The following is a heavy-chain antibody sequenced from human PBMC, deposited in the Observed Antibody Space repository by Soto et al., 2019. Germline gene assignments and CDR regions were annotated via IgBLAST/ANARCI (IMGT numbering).Heavy chain of an antibody. Sequence: QVQLVQSGAEVKKPGSSVKVSCKASGGTFSSYAISWVRQAPGQGLEWMGGIIPIFGTANYAQKFQGRVTITADKSTSTADMELSSLRSEDTAVYYCARGVCSSTSCYTGWFDPWGQGTLVTVSS. D-gene: IGHD2-2*02. CDR3: ARGVCSSTSCYTGWFDP. J-gene: IGHJ5*02. CDR2: IIPIFGTA. V-gene: IGHV1-69*06. CDR1: GGTFSSYA.